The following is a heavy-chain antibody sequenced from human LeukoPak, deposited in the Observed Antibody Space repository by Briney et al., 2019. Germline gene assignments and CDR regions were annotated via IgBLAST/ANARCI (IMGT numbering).Heavy chain of an antibody. CDR2: IRYDGSNK. J-gene: IGHJ4*02. D-gene: IGHD2-15*01. V-gene: IGHV3-30*02. CDR3: ASRYCSGGSCYSGDLRY. CDR1: GFTFSSYG. Sequence: GGSLRLSCAASGFTFSSYGMHWVRQAPGKGLEWVAFIRYDGSNKYYADSVKGRFTIPRDNSKNTLYLQMNSLRAEDTAVYYCASRYCSGGSCYSGDLRYWGQGTLVTVSS.